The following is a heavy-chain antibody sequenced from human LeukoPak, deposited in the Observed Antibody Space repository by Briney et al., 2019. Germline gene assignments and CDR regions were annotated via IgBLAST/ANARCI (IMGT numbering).Heavy chain of an antibody. CDR2: IYYSGST. Sequence: SETLSLTCTVSGGSISSHYWSWIRQPPGKGLEWIGSIYYSGSTYYNPSLKSRVTLSADTSKNQFSLKVRSVTAADTAVYFCARGGHCTSTDCYNWFDPWGQGTPVIVSS. D-gene: IGHD2-2*01. J-gene: IGHJ5*02. CDR1: GGSISSHY. V-gene: IGHV4-59*04. CDR3: ARGGHCTSTDCYNWFDP.